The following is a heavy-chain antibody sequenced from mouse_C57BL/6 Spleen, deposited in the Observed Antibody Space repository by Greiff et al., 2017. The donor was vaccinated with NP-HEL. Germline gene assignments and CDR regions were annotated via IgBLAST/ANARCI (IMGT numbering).Heavy chain of an antibody. D-gene: IGHD1-1*01. Sequence: EVKLLESGGGLVQPGGSLKLSCAASGFTFSDYYMYWVRQTPEKRLEWVAYISNGGGSTYYPDTVKGRFTISRDNAKNTLYLQMSRLKSEDTAMYYCARQDYYGSSRYFDVWGTGTTVTVSS. CDR3: ARQDYYGSSRYFDV. CDR2: ISNGGGST. J-gene: IGHJ1*03. CDR1: GFTFSDYY. V-gene: IGHV5-12*01.